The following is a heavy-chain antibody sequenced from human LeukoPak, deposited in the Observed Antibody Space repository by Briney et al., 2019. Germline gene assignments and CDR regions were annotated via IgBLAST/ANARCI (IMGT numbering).Heavy chain of an antibody. CDR3: AKVVMGTGPRD. J-gene: IGHJ4*02. Sequence: GGSLRLSCAASGFTFSSYAMSWVRQAPGKGLEWVSAISGSGGSTYYADSVKGRFTISRDNSKNTLYLQMNSLRAEGMAVYYCAKVVMGTGPRDWGQGTLVTVSS. CDR1: GFTFSSYA. D-gene: IGHD2-21*02. CDR2: ISGSGGST. V-gene: IGHV3-23*01.